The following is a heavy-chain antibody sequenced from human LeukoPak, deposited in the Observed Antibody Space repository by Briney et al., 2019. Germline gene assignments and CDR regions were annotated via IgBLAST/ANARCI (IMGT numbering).Heavy chain of an antibody. CDR2: IQQDGSEK. CDR3: AGLRYTYGKNFDY. V-gene: IGHV3-7*01. CDR1: GFTFKAYW. Sequence: PGGSLRLSCAASGFTFKAYWMSWVRQAPGTGLEWVANIQQDGSEKNYVDSVKGRFTISRDNARNSLYLEMNSLRAADTAVYYCAGLRYTYGKNFDYWGQGTLVTVSS. D-gene: IGHD5-18*01. J-gene: IGHJ4*02.